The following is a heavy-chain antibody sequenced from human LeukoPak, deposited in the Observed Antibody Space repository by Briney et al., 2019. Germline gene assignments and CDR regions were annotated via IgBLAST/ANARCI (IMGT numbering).Heavy chain of an antibody. J-gene: IGHJ4*02. D-gene: IGHD3-22*01. CDR3: ARDRDSSGYSDY. V-gene: IGHV3-7*01. CDR1: GFTFRDYW. Sequence: GGSLRLSCAASGFTFRDYWMSWVRQVPGKGLEWVANINPDGSLKYYADSVKGRFTISRDNSKNTLYLQMNSLRAEDTAVHYCARDRDSSGYSDYWGQGTLVTVSS. CDR2: INPDGSLK.